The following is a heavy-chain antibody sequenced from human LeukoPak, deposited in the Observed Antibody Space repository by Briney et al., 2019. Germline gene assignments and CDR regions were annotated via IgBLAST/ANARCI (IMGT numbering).Heavy chain of an antibody. D-gene: IGHD3-16*01. CDR1: GGSFSGYY. V-gene: IGHV4-34*01. CDR2: INHSGST. CDR3: AREVLISLGTFDY. J-gene: IGHJ4*02. Sequence: SETLSLTCAVYGGSFSGYYWSWIRQPPGKGLEWIGEINHSGSTNYNPSLKSRVTISVDTSKNQFSLKLSSATAADTAVYYCAREVLISLGTFDYWGQGTLVTVSS.